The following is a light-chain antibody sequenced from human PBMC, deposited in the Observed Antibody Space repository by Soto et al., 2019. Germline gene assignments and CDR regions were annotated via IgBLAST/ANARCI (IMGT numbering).Light chain of an antibody. J-gene: IGLJ1*01. Sequence: QSVLTQPPSASGSPGQSVAISCTGTSSDVGGYNYVSWYQQHPGKAPKLMIYEVNKRPSGVPDRFSGSKSGNTASLTVSGRQAEDEADYYCSSYAGSSNVFGTGTKLTVL. CDR3: SSYAGSSNV. CDR2: EVN. CDR1: SSDVGGYNY. V-gene: IGLV2-8*01.